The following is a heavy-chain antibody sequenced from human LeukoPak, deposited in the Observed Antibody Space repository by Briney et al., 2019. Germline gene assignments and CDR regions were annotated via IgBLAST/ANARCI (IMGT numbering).Heavy chain of an antibody. CDR2: ISSSNGDI. CDR3: VRDADGGNSWFDS. CDR1: GFVFSTHS. V-gene: IGHV3-21*01. Sequence: PGGSLRLSCAASGFVFSTHSMNWVRQVPGKGLEWVSWISSSNGDIYYADSVRGRFTISRDDAKKSLYLQMNSLRAEDTAVYYCVRDADGGNSWFDSWGQGTLVTVSS. D-gene: IGHD4-23*01. J-gene: IGHJ5*01.